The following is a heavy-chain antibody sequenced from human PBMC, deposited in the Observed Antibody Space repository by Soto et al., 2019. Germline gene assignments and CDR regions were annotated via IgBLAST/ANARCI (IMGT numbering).Heavy chain of an antibody. J-gene: IGHJ6*03. D-gene: IGHD1-7*01. V-gene: IGHV3-7*01. Sequence: GGSLRLSCAASGFTFSSYWMSWVRQAPGKGLEWVANIKQDGSEKYYVDSVKGRFTISRDNAKNSLYLQMNSLRAEDTAVYYCARRDWNYGYYYYMDVWGKGTTVTVSS. CDR3: ARRDWNYGYYYYMDV. CDR2: IKQDGSEK. CDR1: GFTFSSYW.